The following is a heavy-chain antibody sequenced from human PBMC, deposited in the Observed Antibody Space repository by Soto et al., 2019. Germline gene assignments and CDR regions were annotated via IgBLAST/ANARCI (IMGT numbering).Heavy chain of an antibody. Sequence: QGKGLEWIGEINHSGSTNYNPSLKSRLTISVDMSKNQFSLKLSSVTAADTAVYYCARGWWIQPGSGKRYSFQVTEVRGQ. CDR3: ARGWWIQPGSGKRYSFQVTEV. J-gene: IGHJ6*01. V-gene: IGHV4-34*01. D-gene: IGHD5-18*01. CDR2: INHSGST.